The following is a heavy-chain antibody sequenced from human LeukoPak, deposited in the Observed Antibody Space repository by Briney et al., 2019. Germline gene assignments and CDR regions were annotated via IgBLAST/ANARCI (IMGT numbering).Heavy chain of an antibody. Sequence: GGSLRLSCAASGFTFSSYAMHWVRQAPGKGLEWVAVISYDGSNKYYADSVRGRFTISRDNSKNTLYVQMNSLRAEDTAVHYCAKDSGRRFLEWLLQDYWGQGTLVTVSS. CDR2: ISYDGSNK. J-gene: IGHJ4*02. V-gene: IGHV3-30-3*01. CDR3: AKDSGRRFLEWLLQDY. D-gene: IGHD3-3*01. CDR1: GFTFSSYA.